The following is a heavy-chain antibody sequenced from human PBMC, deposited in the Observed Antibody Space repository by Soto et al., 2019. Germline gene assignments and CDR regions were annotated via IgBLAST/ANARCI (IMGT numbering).Heavy chain of an antibody. CDR2: IKEDGSEI. CDR3: ARDIGFDYVN. D-gene: IGHD3-16*01. J-gene: IGHJ4*02. CDR1: GFNVMSYW. Sequence: VGSLRLSCAVSGFNVMSYWMSWVRQAPGKGLEWVASIKEDGSEIYYLHSVRGRFSISRDSGGNALHLTMNYLSAEDTGVYFCARDIGFDYVNWGQGTLVTVSS. V-gene: IGHV3-7*01.